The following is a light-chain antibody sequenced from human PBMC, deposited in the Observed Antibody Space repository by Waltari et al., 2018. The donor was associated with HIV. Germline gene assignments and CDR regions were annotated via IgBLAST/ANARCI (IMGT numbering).Light chain of an antibody. V-gene: IGKV2-24*01. J-gene: IGKJ1*01. CDR2: QSS. CDR3: MQSTQFPRS. CDR1: QSLVHSDGNTY. Sequence: DVVLTQTPLSSPVTVGQPASISCRSSQSLVHSDGNTYLNWLHQRPGQPPRLLIYQSSKRFSGVPDRFSGSGAGTDFTLRISRVEVEGVGVYYCMQSTQFPRSFGQGTKVEIK.